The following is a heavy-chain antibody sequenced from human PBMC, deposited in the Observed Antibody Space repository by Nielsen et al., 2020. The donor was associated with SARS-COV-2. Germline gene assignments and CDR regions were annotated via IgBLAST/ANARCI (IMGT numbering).Heavy chain of an antibody. D-gene: IGHD6-19*01. CDR3: AREGAVAGFGY. Sequence: GESLKISCAASGFTFSSYGMHWVRQAPGKGLEWVAVIWYDGSNKYYADSVKGRFTISRDNSKNTLYLQMNSLRAEDTAVYYCAREGAVAGFGYWGQGTLVTVSS. J-gene: IGHJ4*02. CDR1: GFTFSSYG. V-gene: IGHV3-33*08. CDR2: IWYDGSNK.